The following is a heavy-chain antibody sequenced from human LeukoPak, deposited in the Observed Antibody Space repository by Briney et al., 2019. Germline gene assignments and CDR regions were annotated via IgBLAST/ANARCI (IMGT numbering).Heavy chain of an antibody. CDR1: GFTFSNYG. CDR2: IKPDGGEK. V-gene: IGHV3-7*01. J-gene: IGHJ4*02. Sequence: GGSLRLSCAVSGFTFSNYGMSWVRQAPGKGLEWVANIKPDGGEKHYVDSVKGRFTIPRDNAKSSLYLQMNSLRAEDTAMYYCARGGGAFWGQGTLVTVSS. CDR3: ARGGGAF. D-gene: IGHD1-26*01.